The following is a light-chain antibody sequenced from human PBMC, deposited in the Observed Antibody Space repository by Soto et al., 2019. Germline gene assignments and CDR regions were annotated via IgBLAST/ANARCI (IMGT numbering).Light chain of an antibody. CDR3: QQYNSWLRWT. J-gene: IGKJ1*01. Sequence: EIVMTQSPATLSVPPGERVTLSCRASQSVKSNLAWYQQKPGRGPRLLIYDASTRATGIPARFSGSGSGTEFTLTIGSLQSEDFAVYYCQQYNSWLRWTFGQGTKVEVK. CDR1: QSVKSN. V-gene: IGKV3-15*01. CDR2: DAS.